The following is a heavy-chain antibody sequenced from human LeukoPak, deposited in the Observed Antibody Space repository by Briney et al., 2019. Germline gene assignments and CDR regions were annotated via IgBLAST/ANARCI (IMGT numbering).Heavy chain of an antibody. CDR3: ARGPYGMDV. CDR1: GDSVSSNSAA. CDR2: TYYRSKWYN. V-gene: IGHV6-1*01. J-gene: IGHJ6*02. Sequence: SQTLSLTCAISGDSVSSNSAAWIWIRQSPSRGLEWLGRTYYRSKWYNDSALSVKSRITNNPDTSKNQFSLHLHSVTPEDTAVYYCARGPYGMDVWGQGTTVTVSS.